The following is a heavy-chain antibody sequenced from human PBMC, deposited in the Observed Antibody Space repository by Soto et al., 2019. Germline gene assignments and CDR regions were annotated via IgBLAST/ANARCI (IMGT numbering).Heavy chain of an antibody. D-gene: IGHD6-6*01. J-gene: IGHJ4*02. V-gene: IGHV3-73*01. CDR1: GFTFSGSV. Sequence: VQLVESGGGLVHPGGSLKLSCAVSGFTFSGSVMHWVRQAPGKGLEWLGRIRSRDSNYATSYAESVKGRVTNSRDDSKNTASLQVTSLKIEYTALYYCTTYGNSSKGFDSWGKGTLVTVSS. CDR3: TTYGNSSKGFDS. CDR2: IRSRDSNYAT.